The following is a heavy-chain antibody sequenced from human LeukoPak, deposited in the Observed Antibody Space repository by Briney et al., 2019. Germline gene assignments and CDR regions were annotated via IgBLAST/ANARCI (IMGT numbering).Heavy chain of an antibody. D-gene: IGHD2-2*01. CDR2: IRSDGSTK. Sequence: GGSLRLSCAASGFTLSNYGVHWVRQSPGKGLEWVTFIRSDGSTKYYADSVKGRFTISRDNSKNTLYLQMNSLRAEDTAVYYCAKDVPAAFFDYWGQGTLVTVSS. CDR1: GFTLSNYG. V-gene: IGHV3-30*02. J-gene: IGHJ4*02. CDR3: AKDVPAAFFDY.